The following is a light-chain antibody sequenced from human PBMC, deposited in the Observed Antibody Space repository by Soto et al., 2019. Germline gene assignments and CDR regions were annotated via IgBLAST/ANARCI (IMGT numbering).Light chain of an antibody. CDR3: QQYNTYSSLT. V-gene: IGKV1-5*01. CDR1: QSISSW. CDR2: DAS. Sequence: DIQMTQSPSTLSASVGDRVTITCRASQSISSWLAWYQQKLGRAPRLLIYDASSLESGVPSRFSGSGYGTEFTLTISSLQPDDFAPYYCQQYNTYSSLTFGGGTKVEIK. J-gene: IGKJ4*01.